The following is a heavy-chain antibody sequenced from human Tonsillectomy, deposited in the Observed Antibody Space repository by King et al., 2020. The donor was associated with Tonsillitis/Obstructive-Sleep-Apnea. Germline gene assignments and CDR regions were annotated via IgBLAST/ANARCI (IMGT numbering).Heavy chain of an antibody. D-gene: IGHD2-8*01. CDR1: GFPFSASV. V-gene: IGHV3-30*01. CDR3: ANEAVSPFDY. J-gene: IGHJ4*02. CDR2: ISNDGTKR. Sequence: VQLVESGGGVVQPGRSLRLSCAASGFPFSASVMHWVRHAPGEGLEWVAVISNDGTKRYYADSAKGRFTISRVNSKNTLYLQMNSLRVEDTAVYYCANEAVSPFDYWGQGTLVTVSS.